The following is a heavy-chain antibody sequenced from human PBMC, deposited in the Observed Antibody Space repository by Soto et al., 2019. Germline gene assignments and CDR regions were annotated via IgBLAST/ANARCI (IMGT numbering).Heavy chain of an antibody. CDR1: GYTFTGYY. Sequence: ASVKVSCKASGYTFTGYYMHWVRQAPGQGLEWMGWINPNSGGTNYAQKFQGWVTMTRDTSISTAYMELSRLRSDDTAVYYCARDTHCSSTSCYGEAFDYWGQGTLVTVSS. D-gene: IGHD2-2*01. CDR3: ARDTHCSSTSCYGEAFDY. J-gene: IGHJ4*02. CDR2: INPNSGGT. V-gene: IGHV1-2*04.